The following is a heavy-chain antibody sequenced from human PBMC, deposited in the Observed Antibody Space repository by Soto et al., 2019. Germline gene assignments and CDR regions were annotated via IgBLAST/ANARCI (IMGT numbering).Heavy chain of an antibody. CDR1: GYTFTNYW. CDR3: GRLTGLPHYYSTDV. V-gene: IGHV5-51*01. D-gene: IGHD3-9*01. Sequence: GESLKISCQGSGYTFTNYWIGWVRQMPGKGLEWMGVIYPGDSDTKYSPSFQGQVTFSADKSINTAYLQWTSLKASDTAMYFCGRLTGLPHYYSTDVWCQGTTVTVSS. CDR2: IYPGDSDT. J-gene: IGHJ6*02.